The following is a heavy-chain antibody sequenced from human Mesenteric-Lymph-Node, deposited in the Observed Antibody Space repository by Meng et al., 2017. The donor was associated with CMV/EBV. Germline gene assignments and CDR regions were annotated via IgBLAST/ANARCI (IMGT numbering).Heavy chain of an antibody. V-gene: IGHV5-51*01. CDR1: GFSFTKDG. CDR3: ARPTLAGSYYDFDS. CDR2: IYAGDSDT. J-gene: IGHJ4*02. Sequence: KGSGFSFTKDGIGWVRQMPGKGLEWMGTIYAGDSDTRYSPSFQGQVTISVDKSINTAYLQWSSLKASDTAMYYCARPTLAGSYYDFDSWGQGTLVTVSS. D-gene: IGHD3-10*01.